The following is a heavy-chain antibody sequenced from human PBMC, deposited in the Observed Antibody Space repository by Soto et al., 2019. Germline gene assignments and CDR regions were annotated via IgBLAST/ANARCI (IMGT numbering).Heavy chain of an antibody. CDR3: AKDTRVVAATHDAFDI. Sequence: AVGSLRLSCAASGFTFSSYAMSWVRQAPGKGLEWVSAISGSGGSTYYADSVKGRFTISRDNSKNTLYLQMNSLRAEDTAVYYCAKDTRVVAATHDAFDIWGQGTMVTVSS. CDR2: ISGSGGST. V-gene: IGHV3-23*01. CDR1: GFTFSSYA. D-gene: IGHD2-15*01. J-gene: IGHJ3*02.